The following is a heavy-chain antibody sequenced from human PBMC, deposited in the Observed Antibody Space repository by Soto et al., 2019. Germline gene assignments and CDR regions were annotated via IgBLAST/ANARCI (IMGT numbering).Heavy chain of an antibody. J-gene: IGHJ4*02. CDR2: IFHSGTT. V-gene: IGHV4-38-2*01. CDR1: GYSISSGYY. D-gene: IGHD3-22*01. CDR3: AGLLDDSRGYYCFDY. Sequence: SETLSLTCAVSGYSISSGYYWGWIRQPPGKGLEWLGSIFHSGTTYDNPSLKSRVTISVDMSNNQFSLKLTSVTAADTAVYYCAGLLDDSRGYYCFDYWGQGTLVTVSS.